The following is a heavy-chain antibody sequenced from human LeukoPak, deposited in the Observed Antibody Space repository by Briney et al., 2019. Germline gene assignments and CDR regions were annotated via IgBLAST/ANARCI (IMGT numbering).Heavy chain of an antibody. CDR2: IYTSGST. CDR3: AREGWEPLRAFDI. V-gene: IGHV4-4*07. Sequence: SETLSLTCTVSGGSISSYYWSWIRQPAGKGLEWIGRIYTSGSTNYNPSLKSRVTISVDKSKNQFSPKLSSVTAADTAVYYCAREGWEPLRAFDIWGQGTMVTVSS. D-gene: IGHD1-26*01. J-gene: IGHJ3*02. CDR1: GGSISSYY.